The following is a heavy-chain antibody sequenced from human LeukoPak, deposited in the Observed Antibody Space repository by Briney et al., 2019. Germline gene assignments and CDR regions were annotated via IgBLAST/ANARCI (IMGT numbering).Heavy chain of an antibody. CDR2: ISGRGGST. CDR3: AKGRAVSGPFDS. D-gene: IGHD6-19*01. CDR1: GFTFSSYW. J-gene: IGHJ4*02. V-gene: IGHV3-23*01. Sequence: PGGSLRLSCAASGFTFSSYWMSWVRQAPGKGLEWVSAISGRGGSTYYADAVKGRFTISRDNSKNTLYLQMSSLRAGDTAVYYCAKGRAVSGPFDSWGQGTLVTVSS.